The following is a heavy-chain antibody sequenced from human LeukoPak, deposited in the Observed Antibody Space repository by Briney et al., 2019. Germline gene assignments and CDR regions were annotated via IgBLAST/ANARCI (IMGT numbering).Heavy chain of an antibody. Sequence: PSETLSLTCTVSGGSISSYYWSWIRQPAGKGLEWIGRIYTSGSTNYNPSLKSRVTMSVDTSKDQFSLKLSSVTAADTAVYYCARIVVPAEGGYYYYYMDVWGKGTTVTVSS. CDR1: GGSISSYY. CDR2: IYTSGST. CDR3: ARIVVPAEGGYYYYYMDV. D-gene: IGHD2-2*01. V-gene: IGHV4-4*07. J-gene: IGHJ6*03.